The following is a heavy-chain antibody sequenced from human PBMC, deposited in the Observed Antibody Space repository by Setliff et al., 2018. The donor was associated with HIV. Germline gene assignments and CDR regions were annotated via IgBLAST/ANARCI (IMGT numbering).Heavy chain of an antibody. Sequence: PGGSLRLSCTASGFTFGDYAVSWVRQAPGKGLEWVGFIRMTDNGGTIEYAASVRGRFTIARDESGTIAYLQMNSLKTEDTGVYYCSRDLGGGSGTRGFYYYAMDVWGQGTTVTVSS. CDR1: GFTFGDYA. J-gene: IGHJ6*02. CDR3: SRDLGGGSGTRGFYYYAMDV. CDR2: IRMTDNGGTI. V-gene: IGHV3-49*04. D-gene: IGHD1-26*01.